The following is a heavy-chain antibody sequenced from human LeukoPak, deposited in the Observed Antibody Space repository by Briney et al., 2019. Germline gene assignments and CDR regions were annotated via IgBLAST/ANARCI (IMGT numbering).Heavy chain of an antibody. CDR2: ISSSSSYI. CDR3: ARDLRCSSTSCYRLFDY. CDR1: GFTFSSYS. V-gene: IGHV3-21*01. Sequence: KPGGSLRLSCAVSGFTFSSYSMNWVRQAPGKGLEWVSSISSSSSYIYYADSVKGRFTISRDNAKNSLYLQMNSLRAEDTAVYYCARDLRCSSTSCYRLFDYWGQGTLVTVSS. D-gene: IGHD2-2*01. J-gene: IGHJ4*02.